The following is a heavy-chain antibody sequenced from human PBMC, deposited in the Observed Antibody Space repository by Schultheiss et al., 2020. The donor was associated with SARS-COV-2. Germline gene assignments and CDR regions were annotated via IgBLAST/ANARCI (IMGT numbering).Heavy chain of an antibody. D-gene: IGHD6-6*01. J-gene: IGHJ4*02. V-gene: IGHV3-13*05. CDR1: GFTFSSYD. Sequence: GGSLRLSCAASGFTFSSYDMHWVRQATGKGLEWVSAIGTAGDPYYPGSVKGRFTISRDNAKNSLYLQMNSLRAEDTAVYYCARARRIQQLVPTYFDYWGQGTLVTVSS. CDR2: IGTAGDP. CDR3: ARARRIQQLVPTYFDY.